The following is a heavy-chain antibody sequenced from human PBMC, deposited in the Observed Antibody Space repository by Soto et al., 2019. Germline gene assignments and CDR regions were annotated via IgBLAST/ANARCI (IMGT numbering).Heavy chain of an antibody. J-gene: IGHJ4*02. V-gene: IGHV3-30-3*01. D-gene: IGHD7-27*01. CDR2: ISYDGSNK. CDR3: ARATMGTLDY. CDR1: GFTFSSYA. Sequence: GGSLRLSCAASGFTFSSYAMHWVRQAPGKGLEWVAVISYDGSNKYYADSVKGRFTISRDNSKNTLYLQMNSLRAEDTAVYYCARATMGTLDYWGQGTVVTVSS.